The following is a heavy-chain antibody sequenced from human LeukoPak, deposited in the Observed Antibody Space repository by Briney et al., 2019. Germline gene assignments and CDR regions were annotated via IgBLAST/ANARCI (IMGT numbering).Heavy chain of an antibody. Sequence: GGSLRLSCAAPGFTFSSYWMHWVRQAPGKGLVWVSRITSDGSSPSYADSVKGRFTISRDNAKNTLYLQMNSLRAEDTAVYYCARDWSSKYPFYYGMDVWGQGTTVTVSS. V-gene: IGHV3-74*01. CDR2: ITSDGSSP. CDR3: ARDWSSKYPFYYGMDV. J-gene: IGHJ6*02. CDR1: GFTFSSYW. D-gene: IGHD4-11*01.